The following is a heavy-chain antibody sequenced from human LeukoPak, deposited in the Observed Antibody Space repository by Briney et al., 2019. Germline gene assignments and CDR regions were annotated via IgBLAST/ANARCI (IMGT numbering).Heavy chain of an antibody. CDR1: GGSISSSSYY. J-gene: IGHJ4*02. Sequence: SETLSLTCIVSGGSISSSSYYWGWIRQPPGKGLEWIGSIYYSGSTYYNPSLKSRVTISVDTSKNQFSLKLSSVTAADTAVYYCARGSGGDYWGQGTLVTVSS. CDR2: IYYSGST. CDR3: ARGSGGDY. V-gene: IGHV4-39*01. D-gene: IGHD2-15*01.